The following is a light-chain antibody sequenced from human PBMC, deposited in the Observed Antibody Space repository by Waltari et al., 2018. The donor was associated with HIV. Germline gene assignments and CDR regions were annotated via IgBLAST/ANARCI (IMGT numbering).Light chain of an antibody. V-gene: IGLV2-14*01. CDR3: SSYTSSSTFYV. J-gene: IGLJ1*01. Sequence: ALTQPASVSGSPGQSITISCTGTSSDVGGYNYVSWYQQHPGKAPKLMIYEVSNRPSGVSNRFSGSKSGNTASLTISGLQAEDEADYYCSSYTSSSTFYVFGTGTKVTVL. CDR1: SSDVGGYNY. CDR2: EVS.